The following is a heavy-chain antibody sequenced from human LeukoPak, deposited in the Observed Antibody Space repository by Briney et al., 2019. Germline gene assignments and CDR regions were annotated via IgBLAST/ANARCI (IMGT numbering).Heavy chain of an antibody. J-gene: IGHJ4*02. CDR3: AKDLSSIAVAGFHY. Sequence: GGSLRLSCAASGFTFSSYAMNWVRQAPGKGLEWVSAISGSGGSTYYADSVRGRFTISTDNSKDTLHLQMNSLRAEDTAVYYCAKDLSSIAVAGFHYWGQGTLVTVSS. D-gene: IGHD6-19*01. CDR2: ISGSGGST. CDR1: GFTFSSYA. V-gene: IGHV3-23*01.